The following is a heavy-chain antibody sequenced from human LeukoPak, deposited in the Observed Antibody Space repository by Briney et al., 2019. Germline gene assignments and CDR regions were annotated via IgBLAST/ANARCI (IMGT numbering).Heavy chain of an antibody. CDR3: ARGGLYCSSTSCYTPFDY. V-gene: IGHV1-69*13. D-gene: IGHD2-2*02. CDR2: IIPIFGTA. J-gene: IGHJ4*02. CDR1: GGTLSSYA. Sequence: SVKVSCKASGGTLSSYAISWVRQAPGQGLEWMGGIIPIFGTANYAQKFQGRVTITADESTSTAYMELSSLRSEDTAVYYCARGGLYCSSTSCYTPFDYWGQGTLVTVSS.